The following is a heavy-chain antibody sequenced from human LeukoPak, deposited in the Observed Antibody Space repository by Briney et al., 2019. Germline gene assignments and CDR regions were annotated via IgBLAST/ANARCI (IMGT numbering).Heavy chain of an antibody. Sequence: SGGSPRLSCAVSGFTFSSYGMHWVRQAPGKGLEWVAFIRYDGSNKYYAESVKGRFTISRDNSKYTVYLQMNSLRAEDTAVYYCAKDFLKSITLIRGVRSWVGYFDYWGQGTLVTVSS. D-gene: IGHD3-10*01. CDR3: AKDFLKSITLIRGVRSWVGYFDY. CDR2: IRYDGSNK. CDR1: GFTFSSYG. J-gene: IGHJ4*02. V-gene: IGHV3-30*02.